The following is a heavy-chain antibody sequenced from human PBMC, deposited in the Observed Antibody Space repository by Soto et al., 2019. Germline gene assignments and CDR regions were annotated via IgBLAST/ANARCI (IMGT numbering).Heavy chain of an antibody. V-gene: IGHV1-2*04. D-gene: IGHD6-6*01. CDR1: GYTFTGYY. CDR3: ARAARPGAYYYGMDV. CDR2: INPNSGGT. J-gene: IGHJ6*02. Sequence: GSVKVSCKASGYTFTGYYMHWVRQAPGQGLEWMGWINPNSGGTNYAQKFQGWVTMTRDTSISTAYMELSRLRSDDTAVYYCARAARPGAYYYGMDVWGQGTTVTVSS.